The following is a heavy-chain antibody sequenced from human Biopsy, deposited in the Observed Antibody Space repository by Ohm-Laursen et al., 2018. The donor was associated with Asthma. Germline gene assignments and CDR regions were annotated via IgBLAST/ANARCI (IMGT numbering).Heavy chain of an antibody. CDR3: ARAVSSSSYWYFDL. J-gene: IGHJ2*01. Sequence: SDTLPLTCIVSGDAMSTSGSYWGWIRQSPGKGLEWIGSIYYSGRTYYNPSLESRVTISADTSKNHFSLKVTSVTAADTAVYYCARAVSSSSYWYFDLWGRGDLDTVSS. CDR2: IYYSGRT. D-gene: IGHD6-6*01. V-gene: IGHV4-39*02. CDR1: GDAMSTSGSY.